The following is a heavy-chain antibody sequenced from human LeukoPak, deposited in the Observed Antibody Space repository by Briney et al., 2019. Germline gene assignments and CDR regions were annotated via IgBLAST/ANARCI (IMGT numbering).Heavy chain of an antibody. CDR2: IYPGDSDT. CDR3: ARSGVVTFYQYMDV. D-gene: IGHD3-3*01. Sequence: GGALQISFKGSGCSFTTYWIGWGRPMPGKGLGWMGIIYPGDSDTRYSPSFQRQVTISADKSISTAYLQWSSLKASDTAMYYCARSGVVTFYQYMDVWGTGTTVTVSS. V-gene: IGHV5-51*01. CDR1: GCSFTTYW. J-gene: IGHJ6*03.